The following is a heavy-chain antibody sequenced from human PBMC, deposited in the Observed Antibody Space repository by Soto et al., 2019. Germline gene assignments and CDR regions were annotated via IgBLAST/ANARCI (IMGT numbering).Heavy chain of an antibody. Sequence: PKQALKVNCIFFGVSLSTSGVGVGWIRQPPGKALEWLALIYWDDDKRYSPSLKSRLTITKDTSKNQVVLTMTNMDPVDTATYYCAHRGPEYCSGGSCWVYWGQGTLVTVSS. D-gene: IGHD2-15*01. J-gene: IGHJ4*02. CDR3: AHRGPEYCSGGSCWVY. V-gene: IGHV2-5*02. CDR1: GVSLSTSGVG. CDR2: IYWDDDK.